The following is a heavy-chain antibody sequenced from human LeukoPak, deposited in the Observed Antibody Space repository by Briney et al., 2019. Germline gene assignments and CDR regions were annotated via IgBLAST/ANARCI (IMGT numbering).Heavy chain of an antibody. CDR1: GYTFTGYY. D-gene: IGHD3-16*02. CDR3: ARVGLRLGELSLLGYFDY. CDR2: INPNSGGT. J-gene: IGHJ4*02. Sequence: ASVKVSCKASGYTFTGYYMHWVRQAPGQGLEGMGWINPNSGGTNYAQKFQGRVTMTRDTSISTAYMELSRLRSDDTAVYYCARVGLRLGELSLLGYFDYWGQGTLVTVSS. V-gene: IGHV1-2*02.